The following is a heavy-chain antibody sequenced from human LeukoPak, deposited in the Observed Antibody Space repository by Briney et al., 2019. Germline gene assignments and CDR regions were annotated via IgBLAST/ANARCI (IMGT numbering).Heavy chain of an antibody. CDR3: TSEPGVAPFDY. D-gene: IGHD3-3*01. J-gene: IGHJ4*02. Sequence: PGGSLRLSCAASGFTFSNAWMSWVRQAPGKGLEWVGRIKSKTDGGTTDYAALVKGRFTISRDDSKNTLYLQMNSLKTEDTAVYYCTSEPGVAPFDYWGQGTLVTVSS. V-gene: IGHV3-15*01. CDR2: IKSKTDGGTT. CDR1: GFTFSNAW.